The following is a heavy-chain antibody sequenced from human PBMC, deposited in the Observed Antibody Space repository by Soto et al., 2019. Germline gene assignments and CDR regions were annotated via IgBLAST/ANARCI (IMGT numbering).Heavy chain of an antibody. D-gene: IGHD3-3*01. J-gene: IGHJ4*02. Sequence: GESLKISCKVSGYNFAGYWIAWVRQMPGKGLELMGIIYPSDSDTRYRPSFQGQVTISADKSISSAYLQWSSLRASDTAMYYCARGGVSTRTFDYWGQGTPVTVSS. CDR3: ARGGVSTRTFDY. CDR2: IYPSDSDT. V-gene: IGHV5-51*01. CDR1: GYNFAGYW.